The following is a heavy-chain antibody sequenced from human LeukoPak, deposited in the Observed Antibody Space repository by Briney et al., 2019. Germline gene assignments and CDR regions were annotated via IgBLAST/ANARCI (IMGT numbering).Heavy chain of an antibody. D-gene: IGHD3-16*02. J-gene: IGHJ6*03. CDR1: GFTFSSYA. V-gene: IGHV3-23*01. CDR3: AKELHNFIDYYMDV. Sequence: GGSLRLSCAASGFTFSSYAMSWVRQAPGKGLEWVSGISASGGSTYYADSVKGRFIISRDNSKNTLYLQMNSLRAEDTAVYYCAKELHNFIDYYMDVWGKGTTVTVSS. CDR2: ISASGGST.